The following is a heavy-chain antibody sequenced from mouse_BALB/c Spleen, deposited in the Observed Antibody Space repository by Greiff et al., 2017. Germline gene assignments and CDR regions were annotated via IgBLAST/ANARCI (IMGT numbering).Heavy chain of an antibody. V-gene: IGHV5-6*01. J-gene: IGHJ3*01. CDR3: ARHAHDGYYSWFAY. D-gene: IGHD2-3*01. CDR2: ISSGGSYT. Sequence: EVKLMESGGDLVKPGGSLKLSCAASGFTFSSYGMSWVRQTPDKRLEWVATISSGGSYTYYPDSVKGRFTISRDNAKNTLYLQMSSLKSEDTAMYYCARHAHDGYYSWFAYWGQGTLVTVSA. CDR1: GFTFSSYG.